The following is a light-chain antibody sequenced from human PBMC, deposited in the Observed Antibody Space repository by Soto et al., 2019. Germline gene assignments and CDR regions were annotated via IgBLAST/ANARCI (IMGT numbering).Light chain of an antibody. V-gene: IGKV1-5*03. Sequence: DIQMSQSPSSLSASVGDRVTITCRASQSINIWLAWFQQKPGKAPKLLIYRASTLASGVPTRFSGSGSGTEFTLTISSLQPDDFTTYQRQQYETNPLTFGGVTKV. CDR3: QQYETNPLT. CDR2: RAS. CDR1: QSINIW. J-gene: IGKJ4*01.